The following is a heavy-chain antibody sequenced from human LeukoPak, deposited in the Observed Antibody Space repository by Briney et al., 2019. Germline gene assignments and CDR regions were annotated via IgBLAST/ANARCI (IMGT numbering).Heavy chain of an antibody. CDR3: AKDTGSPADAITMEDNAFDI. CDR2: IFSGGST. Sequence: PGGSLRLSCAASGFTVSSNYMNWVRQAPGKGLEWVSVIFSGGSTFYADSVRGRFTISRDNAKNSLDLQMESLRAEDTAVYYCAKDTGSPADAITMEDNAFDIWGQGTMVTVSS. J-gene: IGHJ3*02. D-gene: IGHD3-3*01. V-gene: IGHV3-53*05. CDR1: GFTVSSNY.